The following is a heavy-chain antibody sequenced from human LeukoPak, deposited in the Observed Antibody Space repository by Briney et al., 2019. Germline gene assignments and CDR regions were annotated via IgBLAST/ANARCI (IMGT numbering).Heavy chain of an antibody. V-gene: IGHV3-21*04. Sequence: PGGSLRLSCAASGFIFSSYNMNWVRQAPGKGLEWVSSITSSSNYIYYADSVKGRFTISRDNAKNSLYLQMNSLRAEDTALYYCARGNVAVAAARFDYWGQGTLVTVSS. CDR1: GFIFSSYN. D-gene: IGHD6-13*01. J-gene: IGHJ4*02. CDR2: ITSSSNYI. CDR3: ARGNVAVAAARFDY.